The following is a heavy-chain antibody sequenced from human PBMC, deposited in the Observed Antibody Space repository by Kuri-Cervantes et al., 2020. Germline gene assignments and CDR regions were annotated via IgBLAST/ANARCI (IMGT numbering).Heavy chain of an antibody. D-gene: IGHD6-19*01. Sequence: SETLSLTCAVYGGSFSGYYWSWIRQPPGKGLEWIGEINHSGSTNYNPSFKSRVTISVDTSKNQFSLKLNSVTAADTAVYYCARGQGKRSSSGWASMGYWGQGTLVTVSS. CDR1: GGSFSGYY. CDR2: INHSGST. J-gene: IGHJ4*02. V-gene: IGHV4-34*01. CDR3: ARGQGKRSSSGWASMGY.